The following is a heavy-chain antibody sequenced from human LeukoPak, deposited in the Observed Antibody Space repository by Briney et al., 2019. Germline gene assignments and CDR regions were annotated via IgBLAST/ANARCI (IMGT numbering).Heavy chain of an antibody. Sequence: GGSLRLSCAASGFTFSSYAMHWVRQAPGKGLEWVAVISYDGSNKYYADSVKGRFTISRDNSKNTLYLQMNSLRTGDTSVYYCAKSHQQYSSGWYYFDYWGQGILVTVSS. CDR3: AKSHQQYSSGWYYFDY. J-gene: IGHJ4*02. CDR1: GFTFSSYA. V-gene: IGHV3-30*18. CDR2: ISYDGSNK. D-gene: IGHD6-19*01.